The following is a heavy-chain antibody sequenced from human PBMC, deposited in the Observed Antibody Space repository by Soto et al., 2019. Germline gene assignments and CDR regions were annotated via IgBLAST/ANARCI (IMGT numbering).Heavy chain of an antibody. V-gene: IGHV3-7*01. CDR1: GFTFSSYW. Sequence: GGSLRLSCAASGFTFSSYWMSWVRQAPGKGLEWVANIKQDGSDKYYVDSVKGRFTISRDNAKNSLYLQMNSLRAEDTAVYYCARYTAVAGTRYYFDYWGQGTLVTVSS. CDR3: ARYTAVAGTRYYFDY. J-gene: IGHJ4*02. CDR2: IKQDGSDK. D-gene: IGHD6-19*01.